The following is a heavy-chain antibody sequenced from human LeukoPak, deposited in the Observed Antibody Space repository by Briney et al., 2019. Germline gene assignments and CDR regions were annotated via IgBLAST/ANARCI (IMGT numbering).Heavy chain of an antibody. CDR2: IIPILGIA. Sequence: GSSVKVSCKASGGTFSSYAISWVRQAPGQGLEWMGRIIPILGIANYAQKFQGRVTITADKSTSTAYTELSSLRSEDTAVYYCARENYGDYSLADYWGQGTLVTVSS. CDR1: GGTFSSYA. J-gene: IGHJ4*02. V-gene: IGHV1-69*04. D-gene: IGHD4-17*01. CDR3: ARENYGDYSLADY.